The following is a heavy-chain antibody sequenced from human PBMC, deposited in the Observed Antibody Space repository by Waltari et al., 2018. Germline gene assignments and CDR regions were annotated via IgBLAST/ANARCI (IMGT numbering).Heavy chain of an antibody. CDR3: AKVGVGLTTWYPFDV. CDR2: IRYDASDI. V-gene: IGHV3-30*02. Sequence: QVHLVESGGGVVQPGGSLRLSCAASGFTFSDYGMHWVRQAPGKGREWLAFIRYDASDIYYRDSVKGRFTISRDNSKNTLFLQMSSLRPEDTAVYYCAKVGVGLTTWYPFDVWGQGTMVTVSS. J-gene: IGHJ3*01. CDR1: GFTFSDYG. D-gene: IGHD1-1*01.